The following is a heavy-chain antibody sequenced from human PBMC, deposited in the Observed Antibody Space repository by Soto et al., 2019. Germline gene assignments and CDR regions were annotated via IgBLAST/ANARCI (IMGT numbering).Heavy chain of an antibody. CDR1: GFTFSNAW. Sequence: EVQLVESGGGLVKPGGSLRLSCAASGFTFSNAWMSWVRQAPGKGLEWVGRIKSKTDGGTTDYAAPVKGRFTISRDDSKHTLYLQMNSLKTEDTAVYYSTTGAYSSSWYDRFSAFDIWGQGTMVTVSS. V-gene: IGHV3-15*01. CDR3: TTGAYSSSWYDRFSAFDI. D-gene: IGHD6-13*01. J-gene: IGHJ3*02. CDR2: IKSKTDGGTT.